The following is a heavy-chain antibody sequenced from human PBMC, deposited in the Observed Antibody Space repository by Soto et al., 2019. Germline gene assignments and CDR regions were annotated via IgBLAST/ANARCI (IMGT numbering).Heavy chain of an antibody. J-gene: IGHJ6*02. V-gene: IGHV4-34*01. CDR3: ARARFLEWFPSGYCYGMEV. Sequence: XRQSPGRWLEGIGEIKHSGSTTYNPSLKSRVTISVDTSKKQFSLKLSSVTAADPAVYYCARARFLEWFPSGYCYGMEVWAQGTTVTVSS. D-gene: IGHD3-3*01. CDR2: IKHSGST.